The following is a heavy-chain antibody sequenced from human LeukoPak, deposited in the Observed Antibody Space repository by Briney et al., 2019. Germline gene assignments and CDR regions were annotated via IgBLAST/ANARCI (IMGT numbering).Heavy chain of an antibody. J-gene: IGHJ4*02. V-gene: IGHV3-30*03. Sequence: PGRSLRLSCAASGFTLDSHGMRWVRQAPGKGLEWVAVISYDGSNKYYADSVKGRFTISRDNSKNTLYLQMDSLRAEDTAVYYCARDYDIFTAYFNGYYFDYWGPGTLVPVSS. D-gene: IGHD3-9*01. CDR1: GFTLDSHG. CDR3: ARDYDIFTAYFNGYYFDY. CDR2: ISYDGSNK.